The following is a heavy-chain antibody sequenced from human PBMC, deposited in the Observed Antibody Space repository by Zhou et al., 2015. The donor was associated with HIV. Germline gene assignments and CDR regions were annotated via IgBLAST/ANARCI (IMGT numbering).Heavy chain of an antibody. CDR1: GYTFTNYD. CDR2: MNTNNGRT. D-gene: IGHD6-19*01. V-gene: IGHV1-8*01. Sequence: QVQLMQSGAEVKKPGASVKVSCKASGYTFTNYDINWVRQATGQGLEWMGWMNTNNGRTGYAQKFQGRVTMTRETSTGTAYMELSSLRSEDTAVYYCAREAVAGPSGIGWFDPWGQGTLVTVSS. CDR3: AREAVAGPSGIGWFDP. J-gene: IGHJ5*02.